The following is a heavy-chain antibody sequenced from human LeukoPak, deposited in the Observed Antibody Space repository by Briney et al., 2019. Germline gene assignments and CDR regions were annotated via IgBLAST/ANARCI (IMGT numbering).Heavy chain of an antibody. CDR1: GGSISSGSYY. J-gene: IGHJ4*02. D-gene: IGHD6-6*01. CDR3: ARDSSSPLFFDY. CDR2: IYTSGST. V-gene: IGHV4-61*02. Sequence: SETLSLTCTVSGGSISSGSYYWSWIRQPAGKGLEWIGRIYTSGSTNYNPSLKSRVTISVDTSKNQFSLKLSSVTAADTAVYYCARDSSSPLFFDYWGQGTLVTVSS.